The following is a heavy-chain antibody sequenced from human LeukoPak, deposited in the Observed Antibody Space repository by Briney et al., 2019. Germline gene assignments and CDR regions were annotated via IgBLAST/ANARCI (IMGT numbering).Heavy chain of an antibody. CDR2: IRYDGSNK. V-gene: IGHV3-30*02. Sequence: PGGSLRLSCAASGFTFSSYGMHWVRQAPGKGLEWVAFIRYDGSNKYYADSVKGRFTISRDNSKNTLYLQMNSLRAEDTAVYYCAKGSGDYVWGSYRPEIGYWGQGTLVTVSS. J-gene: IGHJ4*02. D-gene: IGHD3-16*02. CDR1: GFTFSSYG. CDR3: AKGSGDYVWGSYRPEIGY.